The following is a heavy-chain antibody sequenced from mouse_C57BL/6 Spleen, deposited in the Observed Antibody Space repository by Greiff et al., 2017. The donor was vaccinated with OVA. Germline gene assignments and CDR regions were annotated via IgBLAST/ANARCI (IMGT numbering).Heavy chain of an antibody. Sequence: EVQLQESGGGLVKPGGSLKLSCAASGFTFSSYAMSWVRQTPEKRLEWVATISDGGSYTYYPDNVKGRFTISRDNAKNNLYLQMSHLKSEDTAMYYCARDRDYPLYAMDYWGQGTSVTVSS. J-gene: IGHJ4*01. V-gene: IGHV5-4*01. CDR3: ARDRDYPLYAMDY. D-gene: IGHD2-4*01. CDR2: ISDGGSYT. CDR1: GFTFSSYA.